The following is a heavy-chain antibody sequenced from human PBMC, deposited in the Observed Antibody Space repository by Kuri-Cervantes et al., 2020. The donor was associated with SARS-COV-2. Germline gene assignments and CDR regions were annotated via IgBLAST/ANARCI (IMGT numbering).Heavy chain of an antibody. CDR2: IYRSGST. Sequence: SETLSLTCAVSGYSISSGSYWGWIRQSPGKGLEWIGRIYRSGSTYYNPSLNSRVTISVDPSNNQFSLRMNSVTAADTAVYYCAIRDPLAGDNYFDPWGQGILVTVSS. D-gene: IGHD1-26*01. CDR3: AIRDPLAGDNYFDP. J-gene: IGHJ5*02. CDR1: GYSISSGSY. V-gene: IGHV4-38-2*01.